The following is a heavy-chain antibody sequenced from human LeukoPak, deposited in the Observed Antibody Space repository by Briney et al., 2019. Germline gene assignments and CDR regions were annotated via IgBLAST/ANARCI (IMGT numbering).Heavy chain of an antibody. Sequence: SETLSLTCAVYGGSFRGYYWSGIRKPPGKGRKWIGEINHSGSTNYNPSLKSRVTISVDMFKNQFSLRLNSVTAADTAVYYCARADTTMVMDYWGQGTLVTVSS. CDR1: GGSFRGYY. J-gene: IGHJ4*02. V-gene: IGHV4-34*01. D-gene: IGHD5-18*01. CDR2: INHSGST. CDR3: ARADTTMVMDY.